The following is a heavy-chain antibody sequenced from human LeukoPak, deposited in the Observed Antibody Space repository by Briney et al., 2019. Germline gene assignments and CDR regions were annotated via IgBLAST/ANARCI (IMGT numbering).Heavy chain of an antibody. J-gene: IGHJ4*02. D-gene: IGHD1-26*01. V-gene: IGHV4-39*02. CDR1: GCSISSSSYY. Sequence: SETLSLTCAVSGCSISSSSYYWGWIRQPPGKGLQWIGSIYYSGSTYYSPSLKSRVTISVDTSKNHFSLKLGSVTAADTAVYYCASASGNYYEDFDYWGQGTLVTVSS. CDR3: ASASGNYYEDFDY. CDR2: IYYSGST.